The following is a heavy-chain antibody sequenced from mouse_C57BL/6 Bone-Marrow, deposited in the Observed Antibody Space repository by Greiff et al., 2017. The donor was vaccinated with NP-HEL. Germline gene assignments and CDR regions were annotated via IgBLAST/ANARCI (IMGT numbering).Heavy chain of an antibody. Sequence: VQLQQPGAELVKPGASVKMSCKASGYTFTSYWITWVKQRPGQGLEWIGDIYPGSGSTNYNEKFKSKATLTVDTSSSTAYMQLSSLTSEDSAVYYCARDGGYDPYWYFDVWGTGTTVTVSS. J-gene: IGHJ1*03. V-gene: IGHV1-55*01. CDR2: IYPGSGST. CDR3: ARDGGYDPYWYFDV. D-gene: IGHD2-2*01. CDR1: GYTFTSYW.